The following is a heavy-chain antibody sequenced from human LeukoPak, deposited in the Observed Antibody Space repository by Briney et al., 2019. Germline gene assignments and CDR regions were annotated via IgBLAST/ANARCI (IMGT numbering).Heavy chain of an antibody. CDR3: AIWMGNNGDFTGPLDY. CDR2: ISSAGGNI. V-gene: IGHV3-48*01. CDR1: GFTFRSYG. J-gene: IGHJ4*02. D-gene: IGHD2-8*01. Sequence: GGSLRLSCAASGFTFRSYGLSWFRQAPGKGLEWVSYISSAGGNINYADSVKGRFIISRDNGKNSLYLQMNSLRAEDTAVYYCAIWMGNNGDFTGPLDYWGQGTLVTVSS.